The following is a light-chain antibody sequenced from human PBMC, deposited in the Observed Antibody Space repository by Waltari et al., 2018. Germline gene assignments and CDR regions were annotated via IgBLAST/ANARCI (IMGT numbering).Light chain of an antibody. CDR1: QGIRSY. V-gene: IGKV1-9*01. Sequence: DIQLTQSPSFLSASVGDSVTITCRASQGIRSYLAWYQQKPGKAPKLLIYAASTLQAGVPSRFSGSGSGTEFTLTISSLPPEDFATYYCQQLYSYPFTFGPGTKVDIK. CDR2: AAS. J-gene: IGKJ3*01. CDR3: QQLYSYPFT.